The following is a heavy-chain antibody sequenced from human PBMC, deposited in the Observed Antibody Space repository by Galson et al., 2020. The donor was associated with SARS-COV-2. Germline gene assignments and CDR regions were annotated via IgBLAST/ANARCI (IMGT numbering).Heavy chain of an antibody. V-gene: IGHV4-59*01. J-gene: IGHJ3*02. CDR1: GGSLNNYY. CDR3: ARSRQWRVPDSLNM. D-gene: IGHD6-19*01. Sequence: SQTLSLTCTVSGGSLNNYYWSWIRQPPGKGLEWIGNVFYSGTTNYNPYLKSRVTISVDTSKNQFSLNVRFLTAADTAMYYCARSRQWRVPDSLNMWGQGTMVTVSS. CDR2: VFYSGTT.